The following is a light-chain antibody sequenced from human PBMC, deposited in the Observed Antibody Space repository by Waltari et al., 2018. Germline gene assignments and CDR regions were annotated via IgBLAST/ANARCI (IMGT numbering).Light chain of an antibody. V-gene: IGKV4-1*01. Sequence: DIVMTQSPDSLAVSLGERATINRKSSQSVLYSSDNRNYLAWYQPKPGQPPNLLIYWASTRESGVPDRFSGSGSGTDFTLTISSLQAEDVAVYYCQQYYITPLSFGGGTKVEIK. CDR1: QSVLYSSDNRNY. CDR2: WAS. CDR3: QQYYITPLS. J-gene: IGKJ4*01.